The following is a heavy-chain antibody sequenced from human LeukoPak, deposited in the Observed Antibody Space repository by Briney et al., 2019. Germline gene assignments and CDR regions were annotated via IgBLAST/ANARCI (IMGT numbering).Heavy chain of an antibody. D-gene: IGHD1-26*01. CDR2: ISSSSSYI. J-gene: IGHJ3*02. V-gene: IGHV3-21*01. Sequence: GGSLRLSCAASGFTFSSYSMNWVRQAPGKGLEWVSSISSSSSYIYYADSVKGRFTISRDNAKNSLYLQMNSLRAEDTAVYYCARDVVGATTNPPDAFDIWGQGTMVTASS. CDR3: ARDVVGATTNPPDAFDI. CDR1: GFTFSSYS.